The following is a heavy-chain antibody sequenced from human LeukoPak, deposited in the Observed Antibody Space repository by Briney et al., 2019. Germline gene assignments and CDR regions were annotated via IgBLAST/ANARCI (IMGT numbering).Heavy chain of an antibody. CDR3: ARWAEATHDY. CDR1: GGSISSYY. CDR2: IYYSGST. V-gene: IGHV4-59*01. J-gene: IGHJ4*02. Sequence: SETLSLTCTVSGGSISSYYWSWIRQPPGKGLEWIGYIYYSGSTNYNPSLKSRVTISVDTSKNQFSLKLSSVTAADTAVYYCARWAEATHDYWGQGTLVTVSS.